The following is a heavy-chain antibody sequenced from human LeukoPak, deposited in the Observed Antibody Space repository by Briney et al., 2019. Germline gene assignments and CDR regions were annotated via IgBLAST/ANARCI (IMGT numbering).Heavy chain of an antibody. CDR2: ISYSGST. D-gene: IGHD4-23*01. J-gene: IGHJ4*02. V-gene: IGHV4-59*08. CDR3: ARHPDYGGNFDS. CDR1: GVSVTSYY. Sequence: SETLSLTCTVSGVSVTSYYWSWIRQPPGKGLEWIGYISYSGSTNYNPSLKNRVTISVDTSKNQFSLKLSSVTAADTAVYYCARHPDYGGNFDSWGQGTLVTVSS.